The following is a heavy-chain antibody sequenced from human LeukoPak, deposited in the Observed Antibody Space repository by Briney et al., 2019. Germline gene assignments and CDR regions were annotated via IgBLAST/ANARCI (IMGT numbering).Heavy chain of an antibody. CDR3: AREVATITVAAAGGIDY. CDR2: ISSSGSTI. J-gene: IGHJ4*02. CDR1: GFTFSDYY. Sequence: GGSLRLSCEGSGFTFSDYYMSWIRQAPGKGLEWVSYISSSGSTIYYADSVKGRFTISRDNAKKSLYLQMNSLRAEDTAVYYCAREVATITVAAAGGIDYWGQGTLVTVSS. D-gene: IGHD5-12*01. V-gene: IGHV3-11*01.